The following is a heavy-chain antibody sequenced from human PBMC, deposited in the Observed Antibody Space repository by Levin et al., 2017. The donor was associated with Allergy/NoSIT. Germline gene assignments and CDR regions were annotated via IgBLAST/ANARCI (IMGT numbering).Heavy chain of an antibody. CDR1: GFTLHSSY. J-gene: IGHJ4*02. D-gene: IGHD3-22*01. CDR3: ARGGYYPDY. CDR2: INQDGSEQ. V-gene: IGHV3-7*01. Sequence: GESLKISCAASGFTLHSSYMTWVRQPLGGGLEWVANINQDGSEQNYLDSVKGRFTISRDNAKNSLYLQMNSLRAEDTAVYFCARGGYYPDYWGQGTLVTVSS.